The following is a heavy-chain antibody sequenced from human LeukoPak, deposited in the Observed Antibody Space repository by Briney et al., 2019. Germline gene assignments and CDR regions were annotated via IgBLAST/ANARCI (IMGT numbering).Heavy chain of an antibody. CDR3: ARAGSAELNWFDP. V-gene: IGHV1-2*02. CDR2: INPNSGGT. Sequence: ASVKVSCKASGYTFTGYYMHWVRQAPGQGLERMGWINPNSGGTNYAQKFQGRVTMTRDTSISTAYMELSRLRSDDTAVYYCARAGSAELNWFDPWGQGALVTVSS. CDR1: GYTFTGYY. D-gene: IGHD1-7*01. J-gene: IGHJ5*02.